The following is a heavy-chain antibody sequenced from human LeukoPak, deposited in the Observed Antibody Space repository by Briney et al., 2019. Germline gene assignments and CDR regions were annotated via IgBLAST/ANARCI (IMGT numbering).Heavy chain of an antibody. J-gene: IGHJ5*02. CDR3: ARGLGVVVPAARSWFDP. Sequence: SQTLSLTCAISGDSVSSNSAALNWIRQSPSRGLEWLGRTYYRSKWYNDYAVSVKSRITINPDTSKNQFSLQLNSVTPEDTAVYYCARGLGVVVPAARSWFDPWGQGTLVTVSS. CDR1: GDSVSSNSAA. CDR2: TYYRSKWYN. V-gene: IGHV6-1*01. D-gene: IGHD2-2*01.